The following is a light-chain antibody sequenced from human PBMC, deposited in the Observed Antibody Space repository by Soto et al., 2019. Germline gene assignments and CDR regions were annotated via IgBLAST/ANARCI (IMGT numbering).Light chain of an antibody. CDR2: EGT. V-gene: IGLV2-23*01. CDR1: SSDVGSDYL. Sequence: QSALTQPASVSGSPGQSITISCSGTSSDVGSDYLVSWYQQHPGTAPKLIIYEGTKRPSGVSDRFSGSRSGNTASLTISGLQTEDEGDYFCCSYGDFRTSGVFGGGTKLTVL. CDR3: CSYGDFRTSGV. J-gene: IGLJ3*02.